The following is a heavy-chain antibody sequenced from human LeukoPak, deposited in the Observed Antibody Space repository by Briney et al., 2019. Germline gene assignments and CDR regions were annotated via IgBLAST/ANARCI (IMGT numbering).Heavy chain of an antibody. CDR3: AGAQGYCSSTSCHNWFDP. D-gene: IGHD2-2*01. V-gene: IGHV1-69*05. J-gene: IGHJ5*02. Sequence: ASVKVSCKASGGTFSSYAISWVRQAPGQGLEWMGGIIPIFGTANYAQKFQGRVTITTDESTSTAYMELSSLRSEDTAVYYCAGAQGYCSSTSCHNWFDPWAREPWSPSPQ. CDR1: GGTFSSYA. CDR2: IIPIFGTA.